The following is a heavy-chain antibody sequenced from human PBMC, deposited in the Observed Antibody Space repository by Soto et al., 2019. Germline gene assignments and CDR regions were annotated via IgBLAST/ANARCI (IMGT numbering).Heavy chain of an antibody. CDR1: GGSISSGGYY. CDR3: EGRRTPSPTPRTY. Sequence: QVQLQESGPGLVKPSQTLSLTCTVSGGSISSGGYYWSWIRQHPGKGLEWIGYIYYSGSTYYNPSPKRRVPRTIDTAKHQLSLKPSSVTARDTAVYYWEGRRTPSPTPRTYWGQGTLVTVSS. V-gene: IGHV4-31*03. D-gene: IGHD2-2*01. CDR2: IYYSGST. J-gene: IGHJ4*02.